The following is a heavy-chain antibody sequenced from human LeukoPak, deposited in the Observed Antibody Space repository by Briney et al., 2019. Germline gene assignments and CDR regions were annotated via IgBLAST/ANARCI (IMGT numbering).Heavy chain of an antibody. V-gene: IGHV3-21*01. Sequence: PGGSLRLSCTASGFTLSFYMMNWVRQAPGKVLEWVSSISTSSSHIYYADSLKGRFTVSRDNAKNSLYLQMNNLRAEDTAVYYCARDDNWNDKPFDLWGPGTLVTVSS. D-gene: IGHD1-1*01. CDR2: ISTSSSHI. CDR1: GFTLSFYM. J-gene: IGHJ4*02. CDR3: ARDDNWNDKPFDL.